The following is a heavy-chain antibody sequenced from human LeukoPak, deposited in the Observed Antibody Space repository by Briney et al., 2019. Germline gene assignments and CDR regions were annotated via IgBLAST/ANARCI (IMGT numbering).Heavy chain of an antibody. D-gene: IGHD3-22*01. CDR3: ARGGDSSGYYPKDNWFDP. CDR1: GYTFTSYA. Sequence: ASVKVSFKASGYTFTSYAMHWVRQAPGQRLEWMGWINAGNGNTKYSQKFQGRVTITADESTSTAYMELSSLRSEDTAVYYCARGGDSSGYYPKDNWFDPWGQGTLVTVSS. J-gene: IGHJ5*02. CDR2: INAGNGNT. V-gene: IGHV1-3*01.